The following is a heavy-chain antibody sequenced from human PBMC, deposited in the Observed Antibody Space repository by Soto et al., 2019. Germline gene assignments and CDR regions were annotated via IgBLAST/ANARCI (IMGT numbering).Heavy chain of an antibody. J-gene: IGHJ4*02. V-gene: IGHV4-59*01. CDR1: GGSISSYY. CDR3: ARNIYSSTWWYFDY. D-gene: IGHD6-13*01. Sequence: SETLSLTCTFSGGSISSYYWCWIRQPPGKGLEWIGYIYYSGSTNYNPSLKSRVTISVDTSKNQFSLKLSSVTAADTAVYYCARNIYSSTWWYFDYWRQGTLVTVSS. CDR2: IYYSGST.